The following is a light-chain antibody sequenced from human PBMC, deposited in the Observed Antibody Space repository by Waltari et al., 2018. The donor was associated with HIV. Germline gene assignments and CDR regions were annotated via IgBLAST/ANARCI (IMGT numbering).Light chain of an antibody. V-gene: IGLV3-25*03. J-gene: IGLJ3*02. CDR1: ALPNQY. Sequence: SYELTQPPSVSVSPGQTAKIPCSGYALPNQYAHWYQPKPGQAPLLVIYKDTQRPSGIPERFSGSYSGTTVTLIISGVQAEDEADYYCESADNSGTYWVFGGGTKLSVL. CDR2: KDT. CDR3: ESADNSGTYWV.